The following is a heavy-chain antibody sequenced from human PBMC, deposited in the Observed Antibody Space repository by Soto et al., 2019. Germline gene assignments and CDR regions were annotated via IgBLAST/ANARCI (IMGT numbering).Heavy chain of an antibody. V-gene: IGHV3-48*03. CDR1: GFTFSSYE. D-gene: IGHD1-26*01. CDR2: ISSSGSTI. J-gene: IGHJ6*02. CDR3: ALLKGAYYYGMDV. Sequence: GGSLRLSCAASGFTFSSYEMNWVRQAPGKGLEWVSYISSSGSTIYYADSVKGRFTISRDNAKNSLYLQMNSLRAEDTAVNYCALLKGAYYYGMDVWGQGTTVTVSS.